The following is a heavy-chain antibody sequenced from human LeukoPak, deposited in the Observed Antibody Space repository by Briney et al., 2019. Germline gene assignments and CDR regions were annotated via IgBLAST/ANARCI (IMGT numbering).Heavy chain of an antibody. D-gene: IGHD6-19*01. CDR1: GFTFSSYA. CDR2: ISYDGSNK. J-gene: IGHJ6*02. Sequence: PGGSLRLSCAASGFTFSSYAMHWVRQAPGKGLEWVAVISYDGSNKYYADSVKGRFTISRDNSKNTLYLQMNSLRAEDTAVYYCARSEVVSGWSYYYYGMDVWGQGTTVTVSS. V-gene: IGHV3-30-3*01. CDR3: ARSEVVSGWSYYYYGMDV.